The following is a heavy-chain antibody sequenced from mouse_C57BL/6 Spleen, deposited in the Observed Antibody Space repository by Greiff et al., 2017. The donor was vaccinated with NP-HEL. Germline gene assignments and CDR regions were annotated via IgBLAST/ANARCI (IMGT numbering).Heavy chain of an antibody. CDR3: ARYYDVYAMDY. Sequence: QVQLKASGAELVRPGTSVKVSCKASGYAFTNYLIEWVKQRPGQGLEWIGVINPGSGGTNYNEKFQGKATLTADKSSSTAYMQPSSLTSEDSAFYVCARYYDVYAMDYGGQGTSVTVSS. CDR2: INPGSGGT. J-gene: IGHJ4*01. D-gene: IGHD2-4*01. CDR1: GYAFTNYL. V-gene: IGHV1-54*01.